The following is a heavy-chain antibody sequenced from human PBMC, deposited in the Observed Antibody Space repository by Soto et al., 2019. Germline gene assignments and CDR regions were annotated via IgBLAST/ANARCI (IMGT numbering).Heavy chain of an antibody. CDR2: INAGNGNT. CDR3: ASSYSYYALIYYYYYGIDV. J-gene: IGHJ6*02. D-gene: IGHD4-4*01. Sequence: ASVKVSCKASGYTFTSYAMHWVRQAPGQRLEWMGWINAGNGNTKYSQKFQGRVTITRDTSASTAYMELSSLRSEDTAVYYCASSYSYYALIYYYYYGIDVWGQGTTVNVSS. V-gene: IGHV1-3*01. CDR1: GYTFTSYA.